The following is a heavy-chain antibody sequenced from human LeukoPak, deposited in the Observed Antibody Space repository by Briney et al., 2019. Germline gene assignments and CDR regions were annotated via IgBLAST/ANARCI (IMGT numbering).Heavy chain of an antibody. CDR2: IYYSGST. CDR1: GGSLSSGDYY. V-gene: IGHV4-30-4*01. Sequence: PSETLSLTCTVSGGSLSSGDYYWSWICQPPGKGLEWIGYIYYSGSTYYNPSLKSRLTISLDTSKNQFSLKLSSVTAADTAVYYCARCSGYYPHFDYWGQGTLVTVSS. CDR3: ARCSGYYPHFDY. D-gene: IGHD3-22*01. J-gene: IGHJ4*02.